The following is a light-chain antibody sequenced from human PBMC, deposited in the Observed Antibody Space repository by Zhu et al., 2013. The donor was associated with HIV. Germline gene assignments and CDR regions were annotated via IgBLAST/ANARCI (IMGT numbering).Light chain of an antibody. CDR3: HQYNSYSAWT. Sequence: DIQMTQSPSSLSASVGHRVSITCRASQSISSWLTWYQQKPGKAPKLLIYKASNLESGVPSRFSGSGSGTEFTLTISSLQPDDSATYYCHQYNSYSAWTFGQGTKVEI. J-gene: IGKJ1*01. CDR1: QSISSW. V-gene: IGKV1-5*03. CDR2: KAS.